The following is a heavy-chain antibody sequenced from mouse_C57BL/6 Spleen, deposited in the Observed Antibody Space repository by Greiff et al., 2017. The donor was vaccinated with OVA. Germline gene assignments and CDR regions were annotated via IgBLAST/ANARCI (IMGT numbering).Heavy chain of an antibody. V-gene: IGHV1-61*01. CDR1: GYTFTSYW. CDR3: ARDITTVVVFDY. Sequence: VQLQQPGAELVRPGSSVKLSCKASGYTFTSYWMDWVKQRPGQGLEWIGNIYPSDSETHYNQKFKDKATLTVDKSSSTAYMQLSSLTSEDSAVYYCARDITTVVVFDYWGQGTTLTVSS. CDR2: IYPSDSET. D-gene: IGHD1-1*01. J-gene: IGHJ2*01.